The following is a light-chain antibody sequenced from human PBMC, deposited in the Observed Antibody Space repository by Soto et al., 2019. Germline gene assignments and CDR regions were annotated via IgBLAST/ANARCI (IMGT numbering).Light chain of an antibody. Sequence: TVVTQEPSFSASPGETVTLTCGLSSGSVSTNYYPSWYQQTPGQAPRTLIYNTDTHSSGVPDRFSGSILGNKAALTITGAQADDESDYYCALYMGSGVSVFGGGTKLTVL. CDR1: SGSVSTNYY. CDR2: NTD. V-gene: IGLV8-61*01. J-gene: IGLJ3*02. CDR3: ALYMGSGVSV.